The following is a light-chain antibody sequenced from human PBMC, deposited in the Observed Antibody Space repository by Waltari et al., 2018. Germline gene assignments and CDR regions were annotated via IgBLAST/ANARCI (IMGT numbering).Light chain of an antibody. Sequence: DIQMTQSPSTLSASVGDRVTIPGRASQSISTWLAWYQQKPGKAPKLLIYQASSLESGVPSRFSGSGSGTEFTLTISSLQPDDFATYYCQQYNSYSPTTFGQGTKLEI. CDR3: QQYNSYSPTT. CDR1: QSISTW. CDR2: QAS. V-gene: IGKV1-5*03. J-gene: IGKJ2*01.